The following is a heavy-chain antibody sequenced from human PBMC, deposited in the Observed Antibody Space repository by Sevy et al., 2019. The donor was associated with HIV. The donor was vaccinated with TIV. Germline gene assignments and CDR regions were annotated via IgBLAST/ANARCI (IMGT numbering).Heavy chain of an antibody. V-gene: IGHV1-18*01. Sequence: ASVKVSCKASGYLFISYGINWVRQAPGQGLEWMGWISPYNGYTNSAQKFQDRVTLTTDTSTSTAYMMLRSLRSYETAVYYCARDDPYSDPDRYHYTYMNVGGKGTTVTVS. CDR2: ISPYNGYT. CDR1: GYLFISYG. J-gene: IGHJ6*03. CDR3: ARDDPYSDPDRYHYTYMNV. D-gene: IGHD1-26*01.